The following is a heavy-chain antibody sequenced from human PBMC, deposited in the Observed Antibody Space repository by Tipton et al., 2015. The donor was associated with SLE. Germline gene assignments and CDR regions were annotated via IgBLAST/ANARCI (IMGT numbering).Heavy chain of an antibody. CDR3: ARGEGSIRGSAFDY. D-gene: IGHD3-10*01. CDR2: VHFTGAI. J-gene: IGHJ4*02. V-gene: IGHV4-31*03. CDR1: GASVNRGDYY. Sequence: TLSLTCSVSGASVNRGDYYWSWVRQRPGKGLEWIAYVHFTGAIYYAPSLNSRATISRDTSRNQFSLDMTSVTVADTAVYFCARGEGSIRGSAFDYWGQGILVTVSS.